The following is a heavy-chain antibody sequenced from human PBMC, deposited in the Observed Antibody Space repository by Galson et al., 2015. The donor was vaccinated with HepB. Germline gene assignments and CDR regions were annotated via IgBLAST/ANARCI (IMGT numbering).Heavy chain of an antibody. V-gene: IGHV3-66*01. J-gene: IGHJ4*02. CDR3: ARGQVAVYFDY. CDR1: GFTVSTNY. CDR2: INSGGST. Sequence: SLRLSCAASGFTVSTNYMTWVRQAPGQGLEWVSVINSGGSTYYADPVKGRFIISRDNSKNTVYLQMNSLRAEDTAVYYCARGQVAVYFDYWGQGTLVTVSS. D-gene: IGHD6-19*01.